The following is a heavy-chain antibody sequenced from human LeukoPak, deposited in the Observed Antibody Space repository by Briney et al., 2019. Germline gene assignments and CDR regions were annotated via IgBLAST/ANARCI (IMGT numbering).Heavy chain of an antibody. Sequence: PGGSLRLSCAASGFTFSSYAMSWVRQAPGKGLEWVSAISGTGGSTYYADSVKGRFTISRDNSKNTLHLQMNSLRAEDTAVYYCAKGGKWELSQYYFDYWGQGTLVTVSS. D-gene: IGHD1-26*01. CDR3: AKGGKWELSQYYFDY. J-gene: IGHJ4*02. CDR1: GFTFSSYA. V-gene: IGHV3-23*01. CDR2: ISGTGGST.